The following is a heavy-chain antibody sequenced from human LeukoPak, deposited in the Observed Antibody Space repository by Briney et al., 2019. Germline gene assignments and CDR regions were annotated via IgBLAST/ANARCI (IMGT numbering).Heavy chain of an antibody. V-gene: IGHV1-24*01. Sequence: ASVKVSCKVSGYTLTELSMHWVRQAPGKGPEWMGGFDPEDGETIYAQKFQGRVTMTEDTSTDTAYMELSSLRSEDTAVYYCATDILTGYGYDYWGQGTLVTVSS. D-gene: IGHD3-9*01. CDR3: ATDILTGYGYDY. CDR2: FDPEDGET. J-gene: IGHJ4*02. CDR1: GYTLTELS.